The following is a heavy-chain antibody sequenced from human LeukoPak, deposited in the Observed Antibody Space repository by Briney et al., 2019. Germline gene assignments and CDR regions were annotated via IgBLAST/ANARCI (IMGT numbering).Heavy chain of an antibody. CDR2: INHSGST. CDR3: ARSFSSSWSSP. V-gene: IGHV4-34*01. D-gene: IGHD6-13*01. CDR1: GGSFSGYY. Sequence: SGTLSLTCAVYGGSFSGYYWSWIRQPPGKGLEWIGEINHSGSTNYNPSLKSRVTISVDTSKNQFSLKLSSVTAADTAVYYCARSFSSSWSSPWGQGTLVTVSS. J-gene: IGHJ5*02.